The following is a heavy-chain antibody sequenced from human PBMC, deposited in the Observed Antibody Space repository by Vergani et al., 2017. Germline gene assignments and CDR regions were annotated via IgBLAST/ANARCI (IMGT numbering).Heavy chain of an antibody. CDR3: ASSHTVTKQGWFDP. CDR2: IYYSGST. V-gene: IGHV4-39*07. CDR1: GGSISSSSYY. Sequence: QLQLQESGPGLVKPSETLSLTCTVSGGSISSSSYYWGWIRQPPGKGLEWIGYIYYSGSTYYNPSLKSRVTISVDTSKNQFSLKLSSVTAADTAVYYCASSHTVTKQGWFDPWGQGTLVTVSS. D-gene: IGHD4-17*01. J-gene: IGHJ5*02.